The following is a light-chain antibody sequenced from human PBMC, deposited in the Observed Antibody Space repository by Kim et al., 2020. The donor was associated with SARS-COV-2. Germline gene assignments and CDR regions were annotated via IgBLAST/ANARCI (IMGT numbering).Light chain of an antibody. J-gene: IGLJ2*01. V-gene: IGLV3-21*01. Sequence: SYELTQPPSVSVAPGETATSTHGGDNMGRKSVHWYQQTPSQAPVLVINYDNDRPSGIPERFSGSNSGNTATLTNNRVEAGDEADYHCQVWDSSSDHVVFGGGTELTVL. CDR2: YDN. CDR1: NMGRKS. CDR3: QVWDSSSDHVV.